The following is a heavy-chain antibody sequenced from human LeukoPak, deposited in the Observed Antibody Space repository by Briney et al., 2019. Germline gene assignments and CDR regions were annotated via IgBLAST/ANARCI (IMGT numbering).Heavy chain of an antibody. Sequence: ASETLSLTCTVSGGSISSNYWSWIRQPPGKGLEWIGYAYYSGSTNYNPSLKSRVTISVAKNQVSLKLSSVTAADTAVYYCARRYDFWSGPIFDYWGQGTLVTVSS. V-gene: IGHV4-59*01. J-gene: IGHJ4*02. CDR3: ARRYDFWSGPIFDY. D-gene: IGHD3-3*01. CDR1: GGSISSNY. CDR2: AYYSGST.